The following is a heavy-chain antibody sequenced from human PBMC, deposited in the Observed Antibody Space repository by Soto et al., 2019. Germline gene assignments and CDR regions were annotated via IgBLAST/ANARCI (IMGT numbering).Heavy chain of an antibody. D-gene: IGHD3-10*01. CDR3: ARGRTFMVGGVIMEMDV. J-gene: IGHJ6*02. CDR2: INHSGST. CDR1: GGSFSGYY. Sequence: SETLSLTCAVYGGSFSGYYWSWIRQPPGKGLEWIGEINHSGSTNYNPSLKSRVTISVDTSKNQFSLKLSSVPAADTAVYYCARGRTFMVGGVIMEMDVWGQGTTVTVSS. V-gene: IGHV4-34*01.